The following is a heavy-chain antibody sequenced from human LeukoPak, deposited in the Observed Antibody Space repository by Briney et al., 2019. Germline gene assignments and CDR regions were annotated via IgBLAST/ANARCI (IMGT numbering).Heavy chain of an antibody. CDR3: ARGRVDIVVVPAAMSRYFDY. J-gene: IGHJ4*02. Sequence: SQTLSLTCAISGDSVSSNSAAWNWIRQSPSRGLEWLGRTYYRSKWYNDYAVSVKSRITINPDTSKDQFSLQLNSVTPEDTAVYYCARGRVDIVVVPAAMSRYFDYWGQGTLVTVSS. V-gene: IGHV6-1*01. CDR1: GDSVSSNSAA. D-gene: IGHD2-2*03. CDR2: TYYRSKWYN.